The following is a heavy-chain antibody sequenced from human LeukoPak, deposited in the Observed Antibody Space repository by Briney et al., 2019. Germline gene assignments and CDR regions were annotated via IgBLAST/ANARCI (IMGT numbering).Heavy chain of an antibody. Sequence: SVKVSCKASGGTFSSYAISWVRQAPGQGLEWMGGIIPIFGTANYAQKFQGRVTITADDSTSTAYMELSSLRSEDTAVYYCARAHRQLERLGRYYFDYWGQGTLVTVSS. J-gene: IGHJ4*02. CDR1: GGTFSSYA. CDR3: ARAHRQLERLGRYYFDY. V-gene: IGHV1-69*13. D-gene: IGHD1-1*01. CDR2: IIPIFGTA.